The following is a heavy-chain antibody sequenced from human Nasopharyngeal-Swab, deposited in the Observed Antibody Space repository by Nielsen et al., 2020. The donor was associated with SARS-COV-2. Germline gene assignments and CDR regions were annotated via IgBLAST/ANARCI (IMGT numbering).Heavy chain of an antibody. CDR3: ARIAVHHNWFDP. D-gene: IGHD1-1*01. J-gene: IGHJ5*02. CDR2: IIPIFGTA. CDR1: EGTYSSYA. Sequence: SVKVSSKAPEGTYSSYAISWVRQAPGQGLEWMGGIIPIFGTANYAQKFQGRVTITADESTSTAYMELSSLRSEDTAVYYCARIAVHHNWFDPWGQGTLVTVSS. V-gene: IGHV1-69*13.